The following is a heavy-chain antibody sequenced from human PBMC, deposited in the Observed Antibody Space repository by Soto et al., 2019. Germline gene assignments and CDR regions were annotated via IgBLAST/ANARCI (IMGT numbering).Heavy chain of an antibody. CDR3: TRDSARTFDY. V-gene: IGHV3-74*01. D-gene: IGHD3-10*01. J-gene: IGHJ4*02. Sequence: DVQLVESGGGLVQPGGSLRLSCAASGFRFSAYWIHWVRQVPGKGLSWVSRIDNDGSTTYAEAVKGRFTISRDNAKNTVYLQMNSLRVEDTGVYYCTRDSARTFDYWGQETLVSVSS. CDR2: IDNDGST. CDR1: GFRFSAYW.